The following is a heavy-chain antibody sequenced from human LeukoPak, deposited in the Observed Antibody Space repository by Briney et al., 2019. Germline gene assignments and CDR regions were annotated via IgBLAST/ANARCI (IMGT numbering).Heavy chain of an antibody. CDR3: ARHRGNGPSSGYWSGAFDI. J-gene: IGHJ3*02. CDR1: GYSFTSYW. CDR2: IYPGDSDT. D-gene: IGHD3-22*01. V-gene: IGHV5-51*01. Sequence: GESLKISCKGSGYSFTSYWIGWVRQMPGKGLEWMGIIYPGDSDTRYSPSFQGQVTISADKSISTAYLQWSSLKASDTAMYYCARHRGNGPSSGYWSGAFDIWGQGTMVTVSS.